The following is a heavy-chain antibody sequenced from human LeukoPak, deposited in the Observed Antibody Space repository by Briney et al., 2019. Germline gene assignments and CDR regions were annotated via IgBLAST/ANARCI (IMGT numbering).Heavy chain of an antibody. CDR2: ISGSGSMI. Sequence: GGSLRLSCAASGFTFSSYAMSWVRQAPGKRLEWVSYISGSGSMIYYADSVKGRFTISRDNAKNSLYLQMNSLRAEDTAVYYCARGLYYPDYWGQGTLVTVSS. CDR3: ARGLYYPDY. D-gene: IGHD3-22*01. CDR1: GFTFSSYA. J-gene: IGHJ4*02. V-gene: IGHV3-48*04.